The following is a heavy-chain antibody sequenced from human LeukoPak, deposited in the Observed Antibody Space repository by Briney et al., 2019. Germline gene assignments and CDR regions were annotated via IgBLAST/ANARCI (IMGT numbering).Heavy chain of an antibody. V-gene: IGHV3-7*01. CDR3: ARDPGEQQLGHFDY. D-gene: IGHD6-13*01. J-gene: IGHJ4*02. CDR1: QFIFKSLW. Sequence: GGSLRPSCAASQFIFKSLWMNWVRRAPGKGGGGGANIKEDGTEDYYVDSVKGRFTISRDNTKNTLYLQMNSLRAEDTAVYYCARDPGEQQLGHFDYWGQGTLVTVSS. CDR2: IKEDGTED.